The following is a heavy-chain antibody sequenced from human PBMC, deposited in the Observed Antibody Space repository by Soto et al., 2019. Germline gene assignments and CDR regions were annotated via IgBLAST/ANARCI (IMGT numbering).Heavy chain of an antibody. J-gene: IGHJ3*02. Sequence: ASVKVSCKVSGYTLTELSMHWVRQAPGKGLEWMGGFDPEDGETIYAQKFQGRVTMTEDTPTDTAYMELSSLRSEDTAVYYCATGLERWLQYGNHDAFDIWGQGTMVTVSS. D-gene: IGHD3-3*01. CDR3: ATGLERWLQYGNHDAFDI. CDR1: GYTLTELS. CDR2: FDPEDGET. V-gene: IGHV1-24*01.